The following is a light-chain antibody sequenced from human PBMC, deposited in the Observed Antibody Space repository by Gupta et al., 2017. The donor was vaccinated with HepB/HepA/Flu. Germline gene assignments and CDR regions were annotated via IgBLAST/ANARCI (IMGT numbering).Light chain of an antibody. Sequence: DIQMTQSPSSLSASVGDRVTITCQANEDINNYLNWYQQKPGKAPKLLIYDASNLQTGVPSRFSGSASGSDFTFTINSLQPEDIATYYCQQYDNLRITFGQGTRPQIK. CDR3: QQYDNLRIT. V-gene: IGKV1-33*01. J-gene: IGKJ5*01. CDR1: EDINNY. CDR2: DAS.